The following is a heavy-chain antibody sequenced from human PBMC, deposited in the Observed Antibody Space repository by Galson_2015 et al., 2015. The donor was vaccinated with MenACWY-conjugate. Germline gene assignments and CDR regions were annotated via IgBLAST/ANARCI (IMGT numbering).Heavy chain of an antibody. CDR1: GFTVNSNY. J-gene: IGHJ4*02. CDR2: TYSGGST. Sequence: SLRLSCAASGFTVNSNYMSWVRQAPGKGLEWVSVTYSGGSTYYADSVKGRFTISRDNSKNTLYLQMNSLRAEDTAVYYCAGGGRSGPNYFDYWGQGTLVTVSS. CDR3: AGGGRSGPNYFDY. V-gene: IGHV3-66*01. D-gene: IGHD5-12*01.